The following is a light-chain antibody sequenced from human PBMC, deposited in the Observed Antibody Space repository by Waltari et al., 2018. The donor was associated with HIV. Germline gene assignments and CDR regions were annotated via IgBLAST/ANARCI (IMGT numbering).Light chain of an antibody. V-gene: IGLV2-8*01. CDR1: SSDIGAYNY. Sequence: QSALTQPPSASGSPGHSVTISCTGTSSDIGAYNYVAWYQQYPGKAPKLMIYDVTKRPSGVPDRFSGSKSGNTASLTVSGLQAEDEADYYCASHAGSKDVFGGGTKLTVL. CDR3: ASHAGSKDV. J-gene: IGLJ2*01. CDR2: DVT.